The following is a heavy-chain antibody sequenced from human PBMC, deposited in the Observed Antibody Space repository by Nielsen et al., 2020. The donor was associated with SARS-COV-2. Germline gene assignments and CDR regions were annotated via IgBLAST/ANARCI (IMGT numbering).Heavy chain of an antibody. V-gene: IGHV3-30*18. Sequence: GGSLRLSCAAPGFTFANYGIHWVRQVAGRGLEWVAIVSRDGSDTFYVDSVKGRFTISRDNSKNTVYLQMNSLRAEDTAVYHCAKDVWSGAHQIGPDYWGQGTLVTVSS. CDR2: VSRDGSDT. D-gene: IGHD3-3*01. CDR1: GFTFANYG. CDR3: AKDVWSGAHQIGPDY. J-gene: IGHJ4*02.